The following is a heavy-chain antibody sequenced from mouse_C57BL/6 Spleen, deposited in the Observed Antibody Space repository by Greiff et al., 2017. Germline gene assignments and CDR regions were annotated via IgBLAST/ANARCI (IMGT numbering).Heavy chain of an antibody. V-gene: IGHV1-64*01. J-gene: IGHJ2*01. D-gene: IGHD3-3*01. Sequence: QVQLKQPGAELVKPGASVKLSCKASGYTFTSYWMHWVKQRPGQGLEWIGMIHPNSGSTNYNEKFKSKATLTVDKSSSTAYMQLSSLTSEDSAVYYCARVGGHLYFDYWGQGTTLTVSS. CDR3: ARVGGHLYFDY. CDR1: GYTFTSYW. CDR2: IHPNSGST.